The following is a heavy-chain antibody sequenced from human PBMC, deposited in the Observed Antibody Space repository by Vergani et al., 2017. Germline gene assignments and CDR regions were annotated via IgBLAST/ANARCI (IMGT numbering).Heavy chain of an antibody. CDR3: ARGQWVFEA. CDR1: GFSITSADTW. J-gene: IGHJ4*02. V-gene: IGHV4-30-4*08. CDR2: MSSTGTSS. Sequence: QEKLQESGPRLLKPSQTLSLTCSVSGFSITSADTWWTWIRRSPGKGLEWIGCMSSTGTSSSYHPSLGDRPAISLDTSRNQFSLSLTSVTAADTAVYYCARGQWVFEAWGQGTPVTVSS. D-gene: IGHD6-19*01.